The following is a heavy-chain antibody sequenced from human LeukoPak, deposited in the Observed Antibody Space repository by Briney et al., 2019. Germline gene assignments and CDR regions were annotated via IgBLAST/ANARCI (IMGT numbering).Heavy chain of an antibody. V-gene: IGHV3-30*03. CDR2: TSSDLNVK. Sequence: GGSLRLSCAASGFTVSSNYMSWVRQAPGKGLEWVAVTSSDLNVKLYADSVKGRFTISRDNAKNTLYLQMNSLRAEDTAVYYCARDAVDTANAVWGQGTTVTVSS. D-gene: IGHD5-18*01. J-gene: IGHJ6*02. CDR3: ARDAVDTANAV. CDR1: GFTVSSNY.